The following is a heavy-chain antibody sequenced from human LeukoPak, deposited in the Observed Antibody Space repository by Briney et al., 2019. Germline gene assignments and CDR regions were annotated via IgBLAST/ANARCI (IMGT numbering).Heavy chain of an antibody. CDR3: AAKDYFDY. CDR1: GFTFSTYA. J-gene: IGHJ4*02. CDR2: MSGSSGST. Sequence: PGGSLRLSCTASGFTFSTYAMTWVRQAPGKGLECVSTMSGSSGSTHYADSVKGRFTISRDNSKNTLYLQMNSLRAEDTAVYYCAAKDYFDYWGQGTLVTVSS. V-gene: IGHV3-23*01.